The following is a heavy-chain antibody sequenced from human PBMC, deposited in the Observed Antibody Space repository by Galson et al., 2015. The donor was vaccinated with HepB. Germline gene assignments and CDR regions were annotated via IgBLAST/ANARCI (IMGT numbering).Heavy chain of an antibody. D-gene: IGHD2-2*02. V-gene: IGHV3-48*02. Sequence: SLRLSCAASGFTFSSYSMNWVRQAPGKGLEWVSYTSSSSSTIYYADSVKGRFTISRDNAKNSLYLQMNSLRDEDTAVYYCARVPLLPAAIYGGMDVWGQETTVTVSS. CDR1: GFTFSSYS. J-gene: IGHJ6*02. CDR2: TSSSSSTI. CDR3: ARVPLLPAAIYGGMDV.